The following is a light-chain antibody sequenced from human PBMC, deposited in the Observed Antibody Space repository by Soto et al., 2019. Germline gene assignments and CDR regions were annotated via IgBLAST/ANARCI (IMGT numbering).Light chain of an antibody. CDR3: QQYSSYWT. V-gene: IGKV1-5*03. Sequence: DIQMTQSPSTLPASVGDRVTITCRASQSISTWLDWYQQKPGKAPNLLIYKASYLASGVPSRFSGGGSGTEFPLHISSLQPEDFSTYYFQQYSSYWTFGQGTKVEIK. CDR1: QSISTW. CDR2: KAS. J-gene: IGKJ1*01.